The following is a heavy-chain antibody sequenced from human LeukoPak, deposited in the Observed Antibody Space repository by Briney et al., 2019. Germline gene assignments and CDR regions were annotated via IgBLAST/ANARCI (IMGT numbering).Heavy chain of an antibody. V-gene: IGHV3-21*01. CDR2: ISSSSYI. Sequence: GGSLRLSCAASGFTLSGYSMNWVRQAPGKGLEWVSSISSSSYIYYADSVKGRFTISRDNAKKSMYLQMNSLRAEDTAVYYCARARQYQLLFSGGYYFDYWGQGTLVTVSS. D-gene: IGHD2-2*01. J-gene: IGHJ4*02. CDR1: GFTLSGYS. CDR3: ARARQYQLLFSGGYYFDY.